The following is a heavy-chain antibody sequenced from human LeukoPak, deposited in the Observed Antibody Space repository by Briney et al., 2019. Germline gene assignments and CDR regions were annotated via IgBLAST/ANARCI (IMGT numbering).Heavy chain of an antibody. V-gene: IGHV6-1*01. CDR2: TFYRSKWYT. CDR1: GDSVSSTGVA. Sequence: SQTLSLTCAISGDSVSSTGVAWNWIRQSPSRGLEWLGRTFYRSKWYTDYAESVRGRIAINPDTSKNQFSLQVNSVTPEDTAVYYCARDLHCAMHARSFDSWGQGTLVTVSS. J-gene: IGHJ4*02. CDR3: ARDLHCAMHARSFDS. D-gene: IGHD2-2*01.